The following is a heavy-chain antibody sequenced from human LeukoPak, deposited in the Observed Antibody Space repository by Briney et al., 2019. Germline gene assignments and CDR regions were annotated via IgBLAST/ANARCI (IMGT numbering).Heavy chain of an antibody. CDR2: INHSGST. V-gene: IGHV4-34*01. D-gene: IGHD7-27*01. J-gene: IGHJ4*02. CDR1: GGSFSGYY. CDR3: ARGFNWGYYFDY. Sequence: PSETLSLTCAVYGGSFSGYYWSLIRQPPGKGLEWIGEINHSGSTNYNPSLKSRVTISVDTSKNQFSLKLSSVTAADTAVYYCARGFNWGYYFDYWGQGTLVTVSS.